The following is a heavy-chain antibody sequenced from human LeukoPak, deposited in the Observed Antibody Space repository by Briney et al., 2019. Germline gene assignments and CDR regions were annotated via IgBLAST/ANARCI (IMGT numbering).Heavy chain of an antibody. V-gene: IGHV3-21*01. CDR3: AREGYDFWSGL. D-gene: IGHD3-3*01. J-gene: IGHJ4*02. CDR1: GFTFSSYS. Sequence: GGSLRLSCAASGFTFSSYSMDWVRQAPGKGLEWVSSISSSSSYIYYADSVKGRFTISRDNAKNSLYLQMNSLRAEDTAVYYCAREGYDFWSGLWGQGTLVTVSS. CDR2: ISSSSSYI.